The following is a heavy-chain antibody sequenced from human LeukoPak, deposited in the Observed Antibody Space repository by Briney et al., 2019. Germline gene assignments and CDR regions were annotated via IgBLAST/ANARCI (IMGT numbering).Heavy chain of an antibody. Sequence: GGSLRLSCAASGFTFSSYWMSWVRQAPGKGLEWVANIKQDGSEKYYVDSVKGRFTISRDNAKNSLYLQMNSLRAEDTAVYYCARAQLLPTAITDEGGWFDAWGQGALVTVSS. CDR1: GFTFSSYW. CDR3: ARAQLLPTAITDEGGWFDA. CDR2: IKQDGSEK. J-gene: IGHJ5*02. V-gene: IGHV3-7*01. D-gene: IGHD2-21*02.